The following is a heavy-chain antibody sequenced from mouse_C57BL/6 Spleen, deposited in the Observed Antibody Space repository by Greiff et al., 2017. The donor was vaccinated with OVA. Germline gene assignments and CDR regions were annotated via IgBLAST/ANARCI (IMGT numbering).Heavy chain of an antibody. Sequence: QVQLQQPGAELVKPGASVKMSCTASGYTFTSYWITWVKQRPGQGLEWIGDIYPGSGSTNYNEKFKSKATLTVDTSSSTAYMQLSSLTSEDSAVYYCARLGDGYPYAMDYWGQGTSVTVSS. CDR2: IYPGSGST. V-gene: IGHV1-55*01. CDR1: GYTFTSYW. CDR3: ARLGDGYPYAMDY. D-gene: IGHD2-3*01. J-gene: IGHJ4*01.